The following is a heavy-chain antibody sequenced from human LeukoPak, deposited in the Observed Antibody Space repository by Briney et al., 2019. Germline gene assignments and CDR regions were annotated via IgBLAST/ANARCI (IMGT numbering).Heavy chain of an antibody. Sequence: GGSLRLSCAASGFTFSTYGMHWVRQAPGKGLEWVSAISGSGGSTYYADSVKGRFTISRDNSKNALYLQMNSLRAEDTAVYYCAKDLRAFGYYYGMDVWGQGTTVTVSS. CDR3: AKDLRAFGYYYGMDV. D-gene: IGHD3-16*01. J-gene: IGHJ6*02. CDR1: GFTFSTYG. V-gene: IGHV3-23*01. CDR2: ISGSGGST.